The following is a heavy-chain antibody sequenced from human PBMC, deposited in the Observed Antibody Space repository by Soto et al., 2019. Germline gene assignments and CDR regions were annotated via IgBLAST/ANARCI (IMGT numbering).Heavy chain of an antibody. CDR2: ISGSGGST. V-gene: IGHV3-23*01. CDR1: GFTFSSYA. D-gene: IGHD3-10*01. J-gene: IGHJ4*02. Sequence: VSLRLSCAASGFTFSSYAMSWVRQAPGKGLEWVSAISGSGGSTYYADSVKGRFTISRDNSKNTLYLQMNSLRAEDTAVYYCAKDYGIRGVIILYVYDYWGQGTLVTVSS. CDR3: AKDYGIRGVIILYVYDY.